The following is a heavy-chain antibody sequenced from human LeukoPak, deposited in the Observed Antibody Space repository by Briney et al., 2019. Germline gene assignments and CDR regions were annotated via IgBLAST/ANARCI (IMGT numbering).Heavy chain of an antibody. CDR1: GFTFSSYA. V-gene: IGHV3-23*01. CDR2: ISGSGGST. J-gene: IGHJ6*02. CDR3: TRAGGYTYVHKYFYGLDV. Sequence: GGSLRLSRAASGFTFSSYAMSWVRQAPGKGLEWVPAISGSGGSTYYADSVTGRFTISRDNAKNTVYLQMNSLRAEDTAVYYCTRAGGYTYVHKYFYGLDVWGQGTTVAVSS. D-gene: IGHD5-18*01.